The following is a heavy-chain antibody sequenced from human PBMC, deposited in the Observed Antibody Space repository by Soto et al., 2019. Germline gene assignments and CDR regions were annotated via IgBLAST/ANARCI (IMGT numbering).Heavy chain of an antibody. V-gene: IGHV1-2*02. J-gene: IGHJ4*02. CDR1: GYTFSGFY. D-gene: IGHD6-19*01. Sequence: ASVKVSCKASGYTFSGFYMHWVRQAPGQGLEWMGWINPNSGGTKSAEKFQGRVTMTRDTSISTAYMELSRLASDDTAVYYCASAAVTGTAGLDFWGQGTQVTVSS. CDR2: INPNSGGT. CDR3: ASAAVTGTAGLDF.